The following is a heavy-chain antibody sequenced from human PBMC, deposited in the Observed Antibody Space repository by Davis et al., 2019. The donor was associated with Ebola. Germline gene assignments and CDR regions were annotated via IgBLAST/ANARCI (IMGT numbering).Heavy chain of an antibody. V-gene: IGHV3-7*01. CDR3: ARGRHDSSGYFY. D-gene: IGHD3-22*01. CDR1: GFTFSSYW. J-gene: IGHJ4*02. Sequence: GESLKISCAASGFTFSSYWMSWVRQAPGKGLEWVANIKQDGSEKYYVDSVKGRFTISRDNAKNSLYLQMNSLRAEDTAVYYCARGRHDSSGYFYWGQGTLVTVSS. CDR2: IKQDGSEK.